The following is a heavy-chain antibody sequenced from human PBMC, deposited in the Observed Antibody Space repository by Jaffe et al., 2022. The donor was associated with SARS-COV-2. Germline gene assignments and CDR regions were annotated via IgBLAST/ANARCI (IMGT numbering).Heavy chain of an antibody. Sequence: QVQLVQSGAEVKKPGASVKVSCKASGYTFTSYAMHWVRQAPGQRLEWMGWINAGNGNTKYSQKFQGRVTITRDTSASTAYMELSSLRSEDTAVYYCARVALLLWFGDPPVFDYWGQGTLVTVSS. CDR1: GYTFTSYA. D-gene: IGHD3-10*01. CDR3: ARVALLLWFGDPPVFDY. CDR2: INAGNGNT. J-gene: IGHJ4*02. V-gene: IGHV1-3*01.